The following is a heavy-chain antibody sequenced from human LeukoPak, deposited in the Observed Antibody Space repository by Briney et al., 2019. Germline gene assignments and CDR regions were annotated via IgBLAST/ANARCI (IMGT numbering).Heavy chain of an antibody. D-gene: IGHD3-22*01. CDR3: ARPAYYYDSSGYYFDY. CDR1: GFTVSSNY. V-gene: IGHV3-53*05. CDR2: IYSGGST. Sequence: GGSLRLSCAASGFTVSSNYMSWVRQAPGKGLEWVSVIYSGGSTYYADSVKGRFTISRDNSKNTLYLQMNSLRAEDTAVYYCARPAYYYDSSGYYFDYWGQGTLVTVSS. J-gene: IGHJ4*02.